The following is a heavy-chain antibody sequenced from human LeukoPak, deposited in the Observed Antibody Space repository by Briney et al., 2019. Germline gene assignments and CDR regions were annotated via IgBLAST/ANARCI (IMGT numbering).Heavy chain of an antibody. CDR3: ARALPIGRRSDIFDI. CDR2: IYYTGGT. Sequence: SETLFLTCTVSGGSISTYYWSWIRQPPGKGLEWIGYIYYTGGTNYNPSLRSRVTISVDTSKNEFSLKLSSVTAADTAVYYCARALPIGRRSDIFDIWGQGTMVTVSS. CDR1: GGSISTYY. D-gene: IGHD3-9*01. V-gene: IGHV4-59*01. J-gene: IGHJ3*02.